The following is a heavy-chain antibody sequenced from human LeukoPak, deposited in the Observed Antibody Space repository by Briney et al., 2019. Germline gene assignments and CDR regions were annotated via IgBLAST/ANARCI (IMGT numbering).Heavy chain of an antibody. CDR2: ISGSGGST. J-gene: IGHJ4*02. Sequence: PGGSLRLSCAASGFTFSSYAMSWVRQAPGKGLEWVSAISGSGGSTYYADSVKGRFTISGDNSKNTLYLQMNSLRAEDTAVYYCAKDSPGGGEGDYFDYWGQGTLVTVSS. V-gene: IGHV3-23*01. D-gene: IGHD2-21*01. CDR1: GFTFSSYA. CDR3: AKDSPGGGEGDYFDY.